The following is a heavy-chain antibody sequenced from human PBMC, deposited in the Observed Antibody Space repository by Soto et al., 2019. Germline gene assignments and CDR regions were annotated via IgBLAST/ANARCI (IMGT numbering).Heavy chain of an antibody. J-gene: IGHJ6*03. CDR2: INHSGST. Sequence: PSETLSLTCAVYGGSFSGYYWGWIRQPPGKGLEWIGEINHSGSTNYNPSLKSRVTISVDTSKNQFSLKLSSVTAADTAVYYCARVSGLRFLEWLNIYYYMDVWGKGTTVTVSS. CDR3: ARVSGLRFLEWLNIYYYMDV. V-gene: IGHV4-34*01. D-gene: IGHD3-3*01. CDR1: GGSFSGYY.